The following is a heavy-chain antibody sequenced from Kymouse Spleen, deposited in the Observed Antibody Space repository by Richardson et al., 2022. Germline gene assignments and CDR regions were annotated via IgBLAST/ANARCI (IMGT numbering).Heavy chain of an antibody. CDR2: ISGSGGST. D-gene: IGHD3-10*01. J-gene: IGHJ1*01. CDR3: AKDPVLLWFGELSSNTSST. V-gene: IGHV3-23*04. CDR1: GFTFSSYA. Sequence: EVQLVESGGGLVQPGGSLRLSCAASGFTFSSYAMSWVRQAPGKGLEWVSAISGSGGSTYYADSVKGRFTISRDNSKNTLYLQMNSLRAEDTAVYYCAKDPVLLWFGELSSNTSSTGARAPWSPSPQ.